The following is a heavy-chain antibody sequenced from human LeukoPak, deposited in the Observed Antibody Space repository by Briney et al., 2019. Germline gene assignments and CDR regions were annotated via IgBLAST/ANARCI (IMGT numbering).Heavy chain of an antibody. J-gene: IGHJ4*02. CDR2: ISSTGSTI. CDR1: GFTFSSYE. CDR3: ARVHRSSAWKFDS. D-gene: IGHD6-19*01. Sequence: GGSLRLSCAASGFTFSSYEMNWVRQAPGKGLEWVSYISSTGSTIYYADSVKRRFTITRDNAKNSLYLQLNSLRAEDTAVYYCARVHRSSAWKFDSWGQGTLVTVSS. V-gene: IGHV3-48*03.